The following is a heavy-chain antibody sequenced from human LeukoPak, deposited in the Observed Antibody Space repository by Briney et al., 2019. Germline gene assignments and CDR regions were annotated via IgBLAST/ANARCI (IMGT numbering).Heavy chain of an antibody. Sequence: GGSLRLSCAASGFTFSSYWMHWVRQAPGKGLVWVSRINSDGSSTSYADSVKGRFTISRDNAKNTLYQQMNSLRAEDTAVYYCARGGYCSGGSCYSDYWGQGTLVTVSS. CDR2: INSDGSST. V-gene: IGHV3-74*01. CDR1: GFTFSSYW. J-gene: IGHJ4*02. CDR3: ARGGYCSGGSCYSDY. D-gene: IGHD2-15*01.